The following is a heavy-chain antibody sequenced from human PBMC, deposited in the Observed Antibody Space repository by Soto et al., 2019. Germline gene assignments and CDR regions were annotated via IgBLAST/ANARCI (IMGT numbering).Heavy chain of an antibody. D-gene: IGHD6-13*01. J-gene: IGHJ4*02. V-gene: IGHV4-31*03. CDR2: IYYSGST. CDR1: GGSISSGGYY. CDR3: ARVVRRQQLADFDY. Sequence: SETLSLTCTVSGGSISSGGYYWSWIRQHPGKGLEWIGYIYYSGSTYYNPSLKSRVTISVDTSKNQFSLKLSSVTAADTAVYYCARVVRRQQLADFDYWGQGTLVTVSS.